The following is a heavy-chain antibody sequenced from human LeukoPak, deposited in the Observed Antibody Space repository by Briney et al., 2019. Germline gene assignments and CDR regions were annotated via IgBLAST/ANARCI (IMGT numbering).Heavy chain of an antibody. Sequence: PSETLSLTCAVYGGSFSGYYWSWIRQPPGKGLEWIGEINHSGSTNYNPSLKSRVTISVDTSKNQFSLKLSSVTAADTAVYYCARRGITIFGVVISPGAFDIWGQGTMVTVSS. J-gene: IGHJ3*02. V-gene: IGHV4-34*01. CDR2: INHSGST. D-gene: IGHD3-3*01. CDR3: ARRGITIFGVVISPGAFDI. CDR1: GGSFSGYY.